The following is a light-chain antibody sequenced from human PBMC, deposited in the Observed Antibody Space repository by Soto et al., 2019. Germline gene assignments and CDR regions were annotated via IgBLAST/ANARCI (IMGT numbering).Light chain of an antibody. Sequence: QSVLTQPPSVSGAPGQRVTISCTGSSSNIGAGYDVHWYQQLPGTAPKLLTYGNSNRPSGVPDRFSGFKSGTSASLAITGLQAEDEADYYCQSYDSSLSGPYVFGTGTKVTVL. CDR3: QSYDSSLSGPYV. CDR2: GNS. CDR1: SSNIGAGYD. V-gene: IGLV1-40*01. J-gene: IGLJ1*01.